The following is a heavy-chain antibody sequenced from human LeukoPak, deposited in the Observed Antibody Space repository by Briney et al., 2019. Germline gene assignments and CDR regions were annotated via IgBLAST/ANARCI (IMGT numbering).Heavy chain of an antibody. CDR3: ARLRGTYYWYFDY. CDR1: GGSISSYY. J-gene: IGHJ4*02. CDR2: IYDSGST. V-gene: IGHV4-59*08. D-gene: IGHD1-26*01. Sequence: KPSETLSLTCTVSGGSISSYYWSWIRQPPGKGLEWIGYIYDSGSTNYNPSLKSRVTISVDTSKNRFSLKLSSVTAADTAVYSCARLRGTYYWYFDYWGQGTLVTVSS.